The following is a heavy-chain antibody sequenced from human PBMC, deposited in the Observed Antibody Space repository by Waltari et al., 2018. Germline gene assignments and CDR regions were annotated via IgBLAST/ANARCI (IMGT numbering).Heavy chain of an antibody. CDR2: INPNSGDT. J-gene: IGHJ5*02. D-gene: IGHD3-10*01. CDR3: ARGREKGWFDP. V-gene: IGHV1-2*02. CDR1: GYTFSDYY. Sequence: QVQLVQSGAEVKKPGASVKVSCKASGYTFSDYYMHWVRQAPGQGLEWMGWINPNSGDTNYGQQFRGRVSMTWDTVTTTVYMEMTRLRSDDTAVYYCARGREKGWFDPWCQGTLVTVSS.